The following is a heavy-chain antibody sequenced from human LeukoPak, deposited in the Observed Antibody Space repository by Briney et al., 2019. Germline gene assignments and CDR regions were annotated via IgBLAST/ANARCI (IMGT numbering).Heavy chain of an antibody. CDR2: TTGTGGST. D-gene: IGHD6-19*01. CDR3: AKDGYSSGLDY. CDR1: GFTFISYA. J-gene: IGHJ4*02. Sequence: GGSLRLSCAASGFTFISYAMSWVRQAPGKGLEWMSVTTGTGGSTYYADSVKGRFTISRDNSKNTLYLQMNSLRAEDTAVYYCAKDGYSSGLDYWGQGALVTVSS. V-gene: IGHV3-23*01.